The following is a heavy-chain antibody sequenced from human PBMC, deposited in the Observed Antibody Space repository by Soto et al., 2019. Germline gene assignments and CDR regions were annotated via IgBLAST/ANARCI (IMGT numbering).Heavy chain of an antibody. Sequence: VKVSCKASGGTFSSYTISWVRQAPGQGLEWMGGIIPTLGTPNYAQKFQGRVTITADESTSTAYMELSSLRSEDTAVYYCARGSGSCRSTICYSGDYWGQGTLVTVSS. J-gene: IGHJ4*02. CDR1: GGTFSSYT. V-gene: IGHV1-69*13. CDR3: ARGSGSCRSTICYSGDY. D-gene: IGHD2-2*02. CDR2: IIPTLGTP.